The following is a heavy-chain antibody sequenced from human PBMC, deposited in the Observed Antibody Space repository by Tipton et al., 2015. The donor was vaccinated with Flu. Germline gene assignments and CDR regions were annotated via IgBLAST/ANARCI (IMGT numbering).Heavy chain of an antibody. Sequence: TLSLTCTVSGGSISSYYWSWIRQPAGKGLEWIGRIYTSGSTNYNPSLKSRVTMSVDTSKNQFSLKLSSVTAADTAVYYCAREGFGELEACMDVWGKGTTVTVSS. D-gene: IGHD3-10*01. V-gene: IGHV4-4*07. CDR3: AREGFGELEACMDV. CDR2: IYTSGST. CDR1: GGSISSYY. J-gene: IGHJ6*03.